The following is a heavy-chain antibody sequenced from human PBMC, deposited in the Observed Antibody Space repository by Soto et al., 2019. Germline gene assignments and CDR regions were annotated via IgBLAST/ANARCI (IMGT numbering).Heavy chain of an antibody. CDR2: IYSGGST. CDR3: APDCGYPSNYYYYGMDV. D-gene: IGHD3-22*01. J-gene: IGHJ6*02. V-gene: IGHV3-53*01. Sequence: GGSLRLSCAASGFTVSSNYMSWVRQAPGKGLEWVSIIYSGGSTYYADSVKGGFTISRDNSKNTLYLHMNSLRAEDTAVYHCAPDCGYPSNYYYYGMDVWGQGTTVTVSS. CDR1: GFTVSSNY.